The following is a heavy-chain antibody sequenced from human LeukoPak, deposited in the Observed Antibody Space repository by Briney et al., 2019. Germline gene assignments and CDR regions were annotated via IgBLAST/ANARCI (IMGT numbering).Heavy chain of an antibody. D-gene: IGHD6-25*01. Sequence: GGSLRLSCAASGFTLSSYGMHWVRQAPGKGLEWVAFIRYDGSNKYYADSAKGRFTISRDNFKNTLYLQMNSLRAEDTAVYYCARDSAGQVLSYAFDIWGQGTMVTVSS. CDR2: IRYDGSNK. J-gene: IGHJ3*02. CDR3: ARDSAGQVLSYAFDI. V-gene: IGHV3-30*02. CDR1: GFTLSSYG.